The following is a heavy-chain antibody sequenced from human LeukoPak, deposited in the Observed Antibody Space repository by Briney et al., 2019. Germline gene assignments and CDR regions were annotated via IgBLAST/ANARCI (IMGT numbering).Heavy chain of an antibody. Sequence: SETLSLTCAVYGGSFSGYYWSWIRQPPGKGLEWIGEINHSGSTNYNPSLKSRVTISVDTSKNQFSLKLSSVTAADTAVYYCARGAKLEYWYFDLWGRGTLVTVSS. D-gene: IGHD1-1*01. CDR3: ARGAKLEYWYFDL. J-gene: IGHJ2*01. V-gene: IGHV4-34*01. CDR1: GGSFSGYY. CDR2: INHSGST.